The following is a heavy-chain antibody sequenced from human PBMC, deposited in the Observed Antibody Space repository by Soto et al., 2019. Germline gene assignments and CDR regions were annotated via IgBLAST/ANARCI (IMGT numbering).Heavy chain of an antibody. D-gene: IGHD3-22*01. V-gene: IGHV3-23*01. CDR2: MRGSGGDT. J-gene: IGHJ4*02. CDR1: GFTFSFCA. CDR3: VKGHSDSYYYFDY. Sequence: EVQLLESGGALVQPGGSLRLSCAASGFTFSFCAMSWVRQAPGKGLEWVSSMRGSGGDTYYADSVKGRFTISRDNSKNTLYLQMNSLRVEDTALYYCVKGHSDSYYYFDYWGQGTLVTVSS.